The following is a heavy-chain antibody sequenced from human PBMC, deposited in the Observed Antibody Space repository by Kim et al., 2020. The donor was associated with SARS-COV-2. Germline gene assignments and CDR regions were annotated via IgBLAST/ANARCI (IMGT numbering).Heavy chain of an antibody. D-gene: IGHD7-27*01. CDR3: ARDWGGGYFDY. CDR2: T. J-gene: IGHJ4*02. V-gene: IGHV5-51*01. Sequence: TRYSPSFQGQVTISADKSISTAYLQWSSLKASDTAMYYCARDWGGGYFDYWGQGTLVTVSS.